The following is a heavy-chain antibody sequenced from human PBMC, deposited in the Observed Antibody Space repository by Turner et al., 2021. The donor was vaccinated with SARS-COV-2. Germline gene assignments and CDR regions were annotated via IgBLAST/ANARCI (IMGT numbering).Heavy chain of an antibody. CDR2: ISSNGGST. Sequence: EVQLVESGGGLVQPGGSLRLSCSASGFTFSSYAMHWVRQTPGKGLEYFSAISSNGGSTYYADAVKGRFTISRDNSKNTLYLQMSSLTAEDTDVYYCVKGSYWGQGTLVTVSS. V-gene: IGHV3-64D*06. J-gene: IGHJ4*02. CDR1: GFTFSSYA. CDR3: VKGSY.